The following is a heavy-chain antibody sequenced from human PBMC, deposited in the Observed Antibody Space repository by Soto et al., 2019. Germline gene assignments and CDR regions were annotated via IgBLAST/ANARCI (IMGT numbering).Heavy chain of an antibody. J-gene: IGHJ6*02. V-gene: IGHV5-51*01. D-gene: IGHD2-8*01. Sequence: PGGSLTLSWKGSGYSFTSYWIGWVRHMPGKGLEWMGIIYPGDSDTRYSPSFQGQVTISADKSISTAYLQWSSLKASDTAMYYCARQGGAATVWYYGMDVWGQGTTVTVSS. CDR2: IYPGDSDT. CDR1: GYSFTSYW. CDR3: ARQGGAATVWYYGMDV.